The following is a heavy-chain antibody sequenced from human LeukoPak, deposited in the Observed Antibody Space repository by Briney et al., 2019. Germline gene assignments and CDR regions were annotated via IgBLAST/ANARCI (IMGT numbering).Heavy chain of an antibody. D-gene: IGHD4-11*01. CDR3: ARGRATVTTHWVDP. CDR1: GCPFSNYD. V-gene: IGHV1-8*03. Sequence: ASVKVSCKASGCPFSNYDINWVRQATGQGLEWMGWMNPNSGNTDYAQKFQGRVTITRNTSISTAYMELSGLRSGDTAVYYCARGRATVTTHWVDPWGQGTLVTVSS. CDR2: MNPNSGNT. J-gene: IGHJ5*02.